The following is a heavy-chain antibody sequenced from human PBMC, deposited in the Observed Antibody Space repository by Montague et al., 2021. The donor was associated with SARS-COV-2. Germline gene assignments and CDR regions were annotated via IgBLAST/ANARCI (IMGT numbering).Heavy chain of an antibody. D-gene: IGHD1-20*01. V-gene: IGHV4-4*07. CDR1: GGSTSGYY. CDR3: VRDQGRSNWNYPDY. CDR2: IYNSGST. Sequence: SDTLSLTCTVSGGSTSGYYWSWFRQSAGKGLEWIGRIYNSGSTSYNPSLKSRVTMSVDTSKNQFSLKLSSVTAADTAVYYCVRDQGRSNWNYPDYWGQGTLVTVSS. J-gene: IGHJ4*02.